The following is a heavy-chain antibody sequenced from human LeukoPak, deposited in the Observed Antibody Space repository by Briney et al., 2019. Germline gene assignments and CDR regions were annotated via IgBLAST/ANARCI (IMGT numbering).Heavy chain of an antibody. CDR1: AYTFTGYY. Sequence: GASVKVCCKASAYTFTGYYMHWGRQAPGQGLELMGWINPNSGGTNYAHKFHGRVTITRDSSINTAYMELSRLRSDDTAVYYGARSPSGYELDYGGQGTLVTVSS. D-gene: IGHD5-12*01. J-gene: IGHJ4*02. V-gene: IGHV1-2*07. CDR3: ARSPSGYELDY. CDR2: INPNSGGT.